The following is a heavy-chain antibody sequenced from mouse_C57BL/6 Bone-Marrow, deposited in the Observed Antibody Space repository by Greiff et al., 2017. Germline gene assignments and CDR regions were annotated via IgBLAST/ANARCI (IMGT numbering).Heavy chain of an antibody. CDR1: GYTFTSYW. J-gene: IGHJ1*03. CDR3: ARWGLYSGGGGVFHWYVDV. D-gene: IGHD1-1*02. CDR2: IDPSDSET. V-gene: IGHV1-52*01. Sequence: QVQLQQPGAELVRPGSSVKLSCKASGYTFTSYWMHWVKQRPIQGLEWIGNIDPSDSETNYNQKFKDKATLTVDKSSSTAYMERSSLTSEDSRVYYCARWGLYSGGGGVFHWYVDVWGTGTTVTVSS.